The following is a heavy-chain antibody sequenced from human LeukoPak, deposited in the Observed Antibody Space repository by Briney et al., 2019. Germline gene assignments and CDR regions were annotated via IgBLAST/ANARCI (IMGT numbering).Heavy chain of an antibody. J-gene: IGHJ4*02. CDR3: AKDLSGRKGPFDY. D-gene: IGHD3-10*01. CDR1: GFTFSSYG. V-gene: IGHV3-30*18. CDR2: ISSDGSNA. Sequence: GRSLRLSCAASGFTFSSYGMHWVRQAPGKGLEWVAVISSDGSNAYYADSVKGRFTMSRDYSKNTLFVQMNSLRAEDTAVYYCAKDLSGRKGPFDYWGQGTLVTVSS.